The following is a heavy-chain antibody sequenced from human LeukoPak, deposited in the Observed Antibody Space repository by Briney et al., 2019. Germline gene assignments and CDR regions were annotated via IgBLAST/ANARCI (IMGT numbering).Heavy chain of an antibody. CDR2: IYHSGST. CDR1: GGSISSSNW. Sequence: SGTLSLTFAVSGGSISSSNWWSWVRQPPGKGLEWIGEIYHSGSTNYNPSLKSRVTISVDKSKNQFSLKLSSVTAADTAVYYCARGAADQWLVYRGAYFDYWGQGTLVTVSS. V-gene: IGHV4-4*02. D-gene: IGHD6-19*01. CDR3: ARGAADQWLVYRGAYFDY. J-gene: IGHJ4*02.